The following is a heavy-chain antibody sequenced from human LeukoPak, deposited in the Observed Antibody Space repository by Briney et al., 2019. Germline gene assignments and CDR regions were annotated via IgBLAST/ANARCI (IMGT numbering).Heavy chain of an antibody. Sequence: PGGSLRLSCAASGFTFSSYAMSWVRQAPGKGLEWVSAISGSGGSTYYADSVKGRFTISRDNSKNTLYLQMNSLRAEDTAVYYCAKDAPSIVAPEGEYFQHWGQGTLVTVSS. CDR2: ISGSGGST. D-gene: IGHD2-2*01. J-gene: IGHJ1*01. CDR1: GFTFSSYA. V-gene: IGHV3-23*01. CDR3: AKDAPSIVAPEGEYFQH.